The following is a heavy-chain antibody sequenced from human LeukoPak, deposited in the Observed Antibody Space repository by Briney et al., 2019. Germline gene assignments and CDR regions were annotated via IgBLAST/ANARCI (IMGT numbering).Heavy chain of an antibody. V-gene: IGHV4-34*01. CDR3: ASAVGYCSGGSCEINWFDP. CDR1: GGSFSGYY. D-gene: IGHD2-15*01. CDR2: INHSGST. J-gene: IGHJ5*02. Sequence: SETLSLTCAVYGGSFSGYYWSWIRQPPGKGLEWIGEINHSGSTNYNPSLKGRVTISVDTSKNQFSLKLSSVTAADTAVYYCASAVGYCSGGSCEINWFDPWGQGTLVTVSS.